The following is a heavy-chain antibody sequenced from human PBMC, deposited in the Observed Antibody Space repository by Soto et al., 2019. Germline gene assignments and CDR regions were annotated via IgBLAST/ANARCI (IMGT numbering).Heavy chain of an antibody. CDR1: GFTFSSYG. J-gene: IGHJ4*02. V-gene: IGHV3-30*18. CDR2: ISYDGSNK. CDR3: AKGGASGLQLWLIPPSDFDY. Sequence: QVQLVESGGGVVQPGRSLRLSCAASGFTFSSYGMHWVRQAPGKGLEWVAVISYDGSNKYYADSVKGRFTISRDNSKNTLYLQMNSLRAEDTAVYYCAKGGASGLQLWLIPPSDFDYWGQGTLVTVSS. D-gene: IGHD5-18*01.